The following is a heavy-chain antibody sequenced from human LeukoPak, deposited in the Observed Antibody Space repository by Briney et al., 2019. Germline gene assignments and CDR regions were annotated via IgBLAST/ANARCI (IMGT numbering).Heavy chain of an antibody. D-gene: IGHD5-24*01. CDR3: ARDSLGWLHPVSRYYGMDV. CDR2: ISSSGSTI. CDR1: GFTFSSYA. Sequence: QTGGSLRLSCAASGFTFSSYAMSWVRQAPGKGLEWVSYISSSGSTIYYADSVKGRFTISRDNAKNSLYLQMNSLRAEDTAVYYCARDSLGWLHPVSRYYGMDVWGQGTTVTVSS. V-gene: IGHV3-48*04. J-gene: IGHJ6*02.